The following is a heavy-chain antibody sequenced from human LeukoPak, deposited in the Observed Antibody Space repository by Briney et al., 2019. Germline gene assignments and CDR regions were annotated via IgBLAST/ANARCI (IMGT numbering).Heavy chain of an antibody. CDR2: ISSTGSTI. Sequence: GGSLRLSCAASRFTFSDYEMNWVRQAPGKGLEWVSYISSTGSTIYYADSVKGRFIISRDNAKNSLYLQMSGLRTEDTAVYYCAPRRYFDYWGQGTPVTVSS. CDR1: RFTFSDYE. J-gene: IGHJ4*02. CDR3: APRRYFDY. V-gene: IGHV3-48*03. D-gene: IGHD6-25*01.